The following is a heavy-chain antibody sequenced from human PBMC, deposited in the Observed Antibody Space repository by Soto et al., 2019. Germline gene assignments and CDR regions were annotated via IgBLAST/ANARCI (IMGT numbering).Heavy chain of an antibody. CDR1: GYTFTSYA. CDR3: PRDLRPAGWSGANYGMDV. J-gene: IGHJ6*02. Sequence: QVQLVQSGAEVKKPGASVKVSCKASGYTFTSYAMHWVRQAPGQRLEWMGWINAGNGNTKYSQKFQGRVTITRDTSASTAYMELSSLRSEDTAVFYCPRDLRPAGWSGANYGMDVWGQGTTVTVSS. V-gene: IGHV1-3*01. D-gene: IGHD3-3*01. CDR2: INAGNGNT.